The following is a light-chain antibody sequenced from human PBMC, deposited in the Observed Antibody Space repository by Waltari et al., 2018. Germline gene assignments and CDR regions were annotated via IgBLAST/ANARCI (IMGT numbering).Light chain of an antibody. V-gene: IGKV1-5*03. CDR1: QSLTNW. CDR3: QQYNSGTLT. CDR2: KAS. J-gene: IGKJ4*01. Sequence: DIQLTQSPSTLSASVGDRVTITCRASQSLTNWLAWYQQIPWKPPKSLIFKASNLASGVPSRFSGSGSGTEFTLTISSLQPDDFATYYCQQYNSGTLTFGGGTKVEIK.